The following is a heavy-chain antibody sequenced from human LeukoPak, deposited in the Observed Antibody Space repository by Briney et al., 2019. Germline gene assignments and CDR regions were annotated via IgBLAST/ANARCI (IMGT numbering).Heavy chain of an antibody. V-gene: IGHV4-38-2*02. CDR2: IYHSGST. CDR1: GYSISSGYY. J-gene: IGHJ3*01. Sequence: SETLSLTCTVSGYSISSGYYWGWIRPPPGKGLEWIGSIYHSGSTYYNPSLKSRVTISVDTSKNQFSLDVNSVTGADSAVYYCARWALKSAFDLWGQGTTVTVAS. CDR3: ARWALKSAFDL.